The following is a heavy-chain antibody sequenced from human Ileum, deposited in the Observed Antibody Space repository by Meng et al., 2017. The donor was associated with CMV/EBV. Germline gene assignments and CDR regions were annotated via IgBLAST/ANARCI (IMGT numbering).Heavy chain of an antibody. D-gene: IGHD6-13*01. V-gene: IGHV3-21*01. CDR3: ARSNSRAHYWFDP. J-gene: IGHJ5*02. CDR2: ISSSSDYI. Sequence: CPASGFTFFTYSMNWVRQAPGKGLEWVSSISSSSDYIYYADSVKGRFTISRDNAKNSLYLQMNTLRAEDTAVYYCARSNSRAHYWFDPWGQGTLVTVSS. CDR1: GFTFFTYS.